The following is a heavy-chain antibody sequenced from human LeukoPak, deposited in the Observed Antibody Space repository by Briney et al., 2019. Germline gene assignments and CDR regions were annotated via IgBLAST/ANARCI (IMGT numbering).Heavy chain of an antibody. CDR1: GFTFSSYA. J-gene: IGHJ4*02. Sequence: GGSLRLSCAASGFTFSSYAMHWVRQAPGKGLEWVAVISYDGSNKYYADSVKGRFTISRDNSKNTLYLQMNSLRAEDTAVYYCAREGSGYYYFDYWGQGTLVTVSS. V-gene: IGHV3-30*04. CDR3: AREGSGYYYFDY. CDR2: ISYDGSNK. D-gene: IGHD3-22*01.